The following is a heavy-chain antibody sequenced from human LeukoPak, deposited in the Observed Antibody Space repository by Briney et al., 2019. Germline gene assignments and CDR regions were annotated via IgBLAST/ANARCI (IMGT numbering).Heavy chain of an antibody. CDR3: AKARGYSGYDYFDY. V-gene: IGHV3-30*18. J-gene: IGHJ4*02. CDR1: GFSFSSYA. D-gene: IGHD5-12*01. Sequence: PGGSLRLSCAASGFSFSSYAMHWVRQAPGKGLEWVTLISFDGNEKYYADSVKGRFTISRDNSKNTLNLKMNSLRAEDAAVYYCAKARGYSGYDYFDYWGQGTLVTVSS. CDR2: ISFDGNEK.